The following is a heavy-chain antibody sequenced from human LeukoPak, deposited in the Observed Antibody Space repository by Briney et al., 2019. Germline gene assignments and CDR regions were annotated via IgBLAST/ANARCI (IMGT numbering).Heavy chain of an antibody. J-gene: IGHJ5*01. D-gene: IGHD1-1*01. V-gene: IGHV3-33*06. Sequence: GGSLRLSCAASGFTFRNYVIHWVRQAPGKGLVWVAVIWTDGSRKEYIDSVKDRFTVSRDNSKNTLYLQMNSLRAEDTALYFCAKDLGVLRSGERHPDNWFDSWGQGTLVTVSS. CDR1: GFTFRNYV. CDR2: IWTDGSRK. CDR3: AKDLGVLRSGERHPDNWFDS.